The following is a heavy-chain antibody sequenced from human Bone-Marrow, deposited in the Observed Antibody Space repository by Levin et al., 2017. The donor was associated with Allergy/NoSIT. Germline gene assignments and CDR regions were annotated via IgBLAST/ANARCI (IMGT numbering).Heavy chain of an antibody. CDR2: ITSSGDGT. CDR1: GFTFRHYT. CDR3: ARDPARGYYDSSGYSGDH. V-gene: IGHV3-48*02. D-gene: IGHD3-22*01. Sequence: GGSLRLSCAASGFTFRHYTMNWVRQAPGKGLEWVSCITSSGDGTYYADSVKGRFTISRDNAKNSLYQQLNRLRDEETAMYYCARDPARGYYDSSGYSGDHWGQGTLVTVSS. J-gene: IGHJ4*02.